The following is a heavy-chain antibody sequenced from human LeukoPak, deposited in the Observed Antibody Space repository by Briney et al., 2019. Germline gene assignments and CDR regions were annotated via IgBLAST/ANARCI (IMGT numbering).Heavy chain of an antibody. J-gene: IGHJ5*02. V-gene: IGHV3-33*01. CDR2: VWSDGTRE. Sequence: GGSLRLSCAASGFIFSRYAMHWVRQAPGTGQEWVAVVWSDGTREYYIDSVKGRFTISRDNSKNTLYLQMNSLRAEDTAVYSCARGVAENGNPNYFDPWGRGTLVTVSS. CDR1: GFIFSRYA. CDR3: ARGVAENGNPNYFDP. D-gene: IGHD6-13*01.